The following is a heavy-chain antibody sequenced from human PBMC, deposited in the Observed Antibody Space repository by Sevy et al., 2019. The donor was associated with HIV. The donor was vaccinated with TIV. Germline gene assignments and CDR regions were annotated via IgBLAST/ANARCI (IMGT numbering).Heavy chain of an antibody. CDR3: ARLYCSGTSCYLFYGMDV. J-gene: IGHJ6*02. Sequence: ASVKVSCKASGGTFSSYAISWVRQAPGQGLEWMGGIIPIFGTANYAQKFQGRVTITADESTSTAYMELSSLRSEDTAVYYCARLYCSGTSCYLFYGMDVWGQGTTVTVSS. CDR1: GGTFSSYA. CDR2: IIPIFGTA. V-gene: IGHV1-69*13. D-gene: IGHD2-2*01.